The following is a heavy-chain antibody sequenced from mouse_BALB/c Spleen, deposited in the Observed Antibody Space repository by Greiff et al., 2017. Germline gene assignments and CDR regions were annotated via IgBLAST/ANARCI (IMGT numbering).Heavy chain of an antibody. Sequence: VQPQESGPGLVQPSQSLSITCTGSGFSFTSYGVHWVRQSPGKGLEWLGVIWSGGSTDYNAAFISRLSISKDNSKSQVFFKMNSLQANDTAIYYCAISYYRYDHYAMDYWGQGTSVTVSS. CDR2: IWSGGST. V-gene: IGHV2-2*02. CDR3: AISYYRYDHYAMDY. D-gene: IGHD2-14*01. J-gene: IGHJ4*01. CDR1: GFSFTSYG.